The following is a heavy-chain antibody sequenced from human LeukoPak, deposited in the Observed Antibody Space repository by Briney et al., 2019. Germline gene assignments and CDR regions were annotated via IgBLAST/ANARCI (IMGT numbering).Heavy chain of an antibody. V-gene: IGHV4-34*01. Sequence: PSETLSLTCAVYGGSFSGYYWSWIRQSPGKGLEWIGEINHSGSPNYNPSLKSRVTISADTSKIQFSLRLTSVTAADTAIYYCARPLTGTSFDFWGQGTLVTVSS. J-gene: IGHJ4*02. CDR2: INHSGSP. D-gene: IGHD7-27*01. CDR1: GGSFSGYY. CDR3: ARPLTGTSFDF.